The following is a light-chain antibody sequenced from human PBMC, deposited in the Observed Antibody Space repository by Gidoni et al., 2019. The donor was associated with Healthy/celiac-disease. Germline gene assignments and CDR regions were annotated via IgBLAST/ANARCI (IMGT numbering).Light chain of an antibody. V-gene: IGKV3-20*01. CDR3: QQYGSSPAT. CDR2: GAS. J-gene: IGKJ4*01. CDR1: QSVSSSY. Sequence: EIVLTQSPGTLSLSPGERATLSCRASQSVSSSYLAWYQQKPGQAPRLLIYGASSRATGIPDRFSGSGSGTDFSLPISRLEPEDFAVYYCQQYGSSPATFXGXTKVEIK.